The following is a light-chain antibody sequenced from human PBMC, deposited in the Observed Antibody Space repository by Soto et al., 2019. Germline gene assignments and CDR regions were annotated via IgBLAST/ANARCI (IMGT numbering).Light chain of an antibody. Sequence: QSVLTQPRSVSGSPGQSVTISCTGTSSDVGGYNYVSWYQQHPGKAPKLMIYDVSKRPSGVPDRFSGSKSGDTASLTISGLQADDEADYYCCSYAGRYTFAVFGTGTKVTVL. CDR3: CSYAGRYTFAV. CDR1: SSDVGGYNY. V-gene: IGLV2-11*01. CDR2: DVS. J-gene: IGLJ1*01.